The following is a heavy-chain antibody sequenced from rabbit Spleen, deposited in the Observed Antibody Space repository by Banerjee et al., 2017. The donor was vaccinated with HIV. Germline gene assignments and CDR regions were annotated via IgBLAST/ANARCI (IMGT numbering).Heavy chain of an antibody. Sequence: QEQLVESGGGLVKPEGSLKLSCTASRFSFSNKAVMCWVRQAPGKGLEWISCIAGSSSGFTYSATWAKGRFTCSKTSSTTVTLQMTSLSAADPATYFCARNLGLWGPGTLVTVS. V-gene: IGHV1S45*01. CDR1: RFSFSNKAV. D-gene: IGHD5-1*01. CDR3: ARNLGL. CDR2: IAGSSSGFT. J-gene: IGHJ4*01.